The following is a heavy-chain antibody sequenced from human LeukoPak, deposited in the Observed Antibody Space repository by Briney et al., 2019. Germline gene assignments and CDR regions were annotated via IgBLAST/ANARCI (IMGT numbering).Heavy chain of an antibody. CDR1: GFTFDDYA. D-gene: IGHD3-22*01. V-gene: IGHV3-9*01. J-gene: IGHJ4*02. CDR2: ISWNSGSI. Sequence: GGSLRLSCAASGFTFDDYAMHWVRQAPGEGLEWVSGISWNSGSIGYADSVKGRFTISRDNAKNSLYLQMNSLRAEDTALYYCAKDSRYRDYYDSSSYRDWGQGTLVTVSS. CDR3: AKDSRYRDYYDSSSYRD.